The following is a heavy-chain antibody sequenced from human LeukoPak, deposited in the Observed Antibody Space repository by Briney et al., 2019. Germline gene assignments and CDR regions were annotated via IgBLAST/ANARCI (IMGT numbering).Heavy chain of an antibody. CDR2: ISSSSYI. D-gene: IGHD3-10*01. J-gene: IGHJ4*02. CDR3: ARDMTPNYYYGSGNDY. Sequence: GGSLRLSCVVSGFTFSMSTMTWVRQAPGKGLEWVSSISSSSYIYYADSVKGRFTISRDNAKNSLYLQMNSLRAEDTAVYYCARDMTPNYYYGSGNDYWGQGTLVTVSS. CDR1: GFTFSMST. V-gene: IGHV3-21*01.